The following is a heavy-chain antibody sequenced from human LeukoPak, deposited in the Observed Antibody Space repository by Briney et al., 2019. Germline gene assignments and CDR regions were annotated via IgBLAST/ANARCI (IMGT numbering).Heavy chain of an antibody. V-gene: IGHV1-18*01. J-gene: IGHJ5*02. D-gene: IGHD5-24*01. CDR3: ARDNELATGGLDP. Sequence: ASVTVSCKASGYTFTSYGITWVRQAPGQGLEWMGWISAYNANTNYAQKLQGRVTMTTDTSTSTAYMELRSLRSDDTAVYYCARDNELATGGLDPWGQGTLVTVSS. CDR1: GYTFTSYG. CDR2: ISAYNANT.